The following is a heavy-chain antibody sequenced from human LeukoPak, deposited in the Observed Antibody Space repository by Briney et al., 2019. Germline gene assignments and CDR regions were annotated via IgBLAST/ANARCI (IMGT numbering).Heavy chain of an antibody. Sequence: GGSLRLSCTASGFTFSSYAMSWVRQAPGKELEWVSAISGSGRSTYYADSVKGRFTISRDNSKNTLYLQMNSLRAEDTAVYYCAKDRVRGVIINAFDYWGQGTLVTVSS. D-gene: IGHD3-10*01. CDR1: GFTFSSYA. CDR3: AKDRVRGVIINAFDY. CDR2: ISGSGRST. J-gene: IGHJ4*02. V-gene: IGHV3-23*01.